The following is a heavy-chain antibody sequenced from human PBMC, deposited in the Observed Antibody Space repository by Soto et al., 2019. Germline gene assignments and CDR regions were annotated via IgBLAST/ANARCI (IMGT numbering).Heavy chain of an antibody. CDR1: GCTFTRYG. J-gene: IGHJ4*02. V-gene: IGHV1-18*01. D-gene: IGHD1-20*01. CDR2: ISDXNGNK. CDR3: ARQGITGAPAKEGY. Sequence: XSVKVSCKASGCTFTRYGISWVRQAPGQGLEGMGWISDXNGNKXNAKKPKGTVXXTTDKPTXXDYTALSSLRSDDTAVYYCARQGITGAPAKEGYWGQETLVTVSS.